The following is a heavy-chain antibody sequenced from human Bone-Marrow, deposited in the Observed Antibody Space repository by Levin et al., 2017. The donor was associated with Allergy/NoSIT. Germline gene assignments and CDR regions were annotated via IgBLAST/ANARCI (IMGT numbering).Heavy chain of an antibody. J-gene: IGHJ2*01. CDR2: IFESGTT. CDR3: ARGRRDGYSNYWYFDL. Sequence: GSLRLSCDVYGGSFSGDYWSWIRQSPGEGLQWIGAIFESGTTLYNPSLKSRVTISRDTSKNQISLKLTYVTAADTAIYYCARGRRDGYSNYWYFDLWGRGTLVTVSS. CDR1: GGSFSGDY. V-gene: IGHV4-34*01. D-gene: IGHD5-24*01.